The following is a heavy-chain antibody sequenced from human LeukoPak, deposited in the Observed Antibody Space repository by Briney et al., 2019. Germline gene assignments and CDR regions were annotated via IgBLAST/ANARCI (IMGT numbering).Heavy chain of an antibody. CDR2: ISGSGGST. Sequence: PGGSLRLSCAASGFTFSSYAMSWVRQAPGKGLEWVSAISGSGGSTYYADSVKGRFTISRDNPKNTLYLQMNSLRAEDTAVYYCAKHIPPYVGEYPFDYWGQGTLVTVSS. CDR1: GFTFSSYA. V-gene: IGHV3-23*01. J-gene: IGHJ4*02. D-gene: IGHD3-10*01. CDR3: AKHIPPYVGEYPFDY.